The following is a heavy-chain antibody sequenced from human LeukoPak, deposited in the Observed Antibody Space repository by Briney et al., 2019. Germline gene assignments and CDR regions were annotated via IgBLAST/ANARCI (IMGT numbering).Heavy chain of an antibody. V-gene: IGHV3-30*04. Sequence: GGSLRLSCAASGFTFSSYAMHWVRQAPGKGLEWVALISYDGSNKYYADSVKGRFTISRDNSKNTLYLQMNSLRAEDTAVYYCARDGQWQTQEGFDYWGQGTLVTVSS. J-gene: IGHJ4*02. D-gene: IGHD6-19*01. CDR3: ARDGQWQTQEGFDY. CDR1: GFTFSSYA. CDR2: ISYDGSNK.